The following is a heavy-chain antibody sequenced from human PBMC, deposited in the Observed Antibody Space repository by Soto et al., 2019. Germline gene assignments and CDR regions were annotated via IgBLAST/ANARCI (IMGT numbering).Heavy chain of an antibody. Sequence: QVQLVESGGGLVKPGGSLRLSCAASGFTFSDYYMAWLRQAPGKGLEWVSYISDGSGTIYYADSVKGRFTISRDNAKSSLYLQMNSLRADDTAVYFCAREVGYGDPHDYWGQGTQVTVSS. CDR2: ISDGSGTI. CDR3: AREVGYGDPHDY. CDR1: GFTFSDYY. D-gene: IGHD4-17*01. J-gene: IGHJ4*02. V-gene: IGHV3-11*01.